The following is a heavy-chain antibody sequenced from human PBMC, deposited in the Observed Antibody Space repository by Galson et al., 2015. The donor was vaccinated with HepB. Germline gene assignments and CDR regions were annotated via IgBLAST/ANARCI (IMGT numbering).Heavy chain of an antibody. CDR1: GYSFTTYW. J-gene: IGHJ4*02. Sequence: QSGAEVKKPGESLTISCKGSGYSFTTYWIGWVRQMPGKGLEWMGNIYPGDSDTRYSPSFQGQVTISADKSMKTAYLQWTSLKASDTAMYFCARRCPSSTCYTEWGQGTLVTVSS. CDR3: ARRCPSSTCYTE. V-gene: IGHV5-51*01. CDR2: IYPGDSDT. D-gene: IGHD2-2*02.